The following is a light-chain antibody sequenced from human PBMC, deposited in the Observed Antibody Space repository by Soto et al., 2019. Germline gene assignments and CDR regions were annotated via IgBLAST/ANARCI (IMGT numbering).Light chain of an antibody. CDR1: SGSIASNY. Sequence: NFMLTQPHSVSGSPGKTVTISCTRSSGSIASNYVQWYQQRPGSSPTTVLYEDNQSPPGGPARFSGSIDSSSNSASLTISGLKTEDEADYYCQSYDSSNQGVFGGGTKLTVL. V-gene: IGLV6-57*01. CDR3: QSYDSSNQGV. CDR2: EDN. J-gene: IGLJ3*02.